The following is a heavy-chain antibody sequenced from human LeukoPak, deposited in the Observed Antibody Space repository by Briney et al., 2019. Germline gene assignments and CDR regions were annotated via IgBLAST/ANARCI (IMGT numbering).Heavy chain of an antibody. V-gene: IGHV3-30-3*01. J-gene: IGHJ4*02. D-gene: IGHD2-15*01. CDR3: AKDIFEIPCSGGVCYFPALFHS. CDR2: ISYDGSNK. Sequence: GGSLRLSCAASGFTFSSYAMHWVRQAPGKGLEWVAVISYDGSNKYYADSVKGRFTISRDNSKNMLYLQMNSLRAGDTAMYYCAKDIFEIPCSGGVCYFPALFHSWGQGTLVSVSS. CDR1: GFTFSSYA.